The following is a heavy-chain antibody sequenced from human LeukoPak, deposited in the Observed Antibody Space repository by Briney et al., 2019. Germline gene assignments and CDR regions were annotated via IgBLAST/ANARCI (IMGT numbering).Heavy chain of an antibody. CDR2: ISSSSSYI. CDR1: GFTSSSYS. J-gene: IGHJ4*02. V-gene: IGHV3-21*01. D-gene: IGHD6-19*01. CDR3: ARDTESPGIAVAGTHY. Sequence: GGSLRLSCAASGFTSSSYSMNWVRQAPGKGLEWVSSISSSSSYIYYADSVKGRFTISRDNAKNSLYLQMNSLRAEDTAVYYCARDTESPGIAVAGTHYWGQGTLVTVSS.